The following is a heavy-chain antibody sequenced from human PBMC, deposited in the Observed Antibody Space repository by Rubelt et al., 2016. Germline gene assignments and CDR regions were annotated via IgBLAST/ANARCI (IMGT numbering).Heavy chain of an antibody. CDR1: GFTFITYS. D-gene: IGHD1-14*01. Sequence: EVQLVESGGGLVQPGGSLRLSCAASGFTFITYSMNWVRQAPGKGLEWVASISSTGSYIFYADSLRGRFPIYRDNAVNSLYLQMNGLRTEDTAVYYCARERSGTGLGWFDPWGQGTLVIVSS. V-gene: IGHV3-21*01. J-gene: IGHJ5*02. CDR3: ARERSGTGLGWFDP. CDR2: ISSTGSYI.